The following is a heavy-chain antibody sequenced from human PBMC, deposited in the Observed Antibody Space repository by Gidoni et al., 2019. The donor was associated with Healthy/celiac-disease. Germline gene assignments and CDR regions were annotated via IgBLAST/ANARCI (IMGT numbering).Heavy chain of an antibody. V-gene: IGHV4-59*01. Sequence: QVQLQEAGPGLVKPSETLSLTCTVSGGSISSYYWSWIRQPPGKGLEWIGYIYYSGSTNYNPSLKSRVTISVDTSKNQFSLKLSSVTAADTAVYYCARDRRRDGYNDWYFDLWGRGTLVTVSS. CDR2: IYYSGST. J-gene: IGHJ2*01. CDR1: GGSISSYY. CDR3: ARDRRRDGYNDWYFDL. D-gene: IGHD5-12*01.